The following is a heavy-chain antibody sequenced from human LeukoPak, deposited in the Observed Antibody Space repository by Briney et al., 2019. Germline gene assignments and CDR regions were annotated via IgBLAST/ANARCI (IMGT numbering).Heavy chain of an antibody. CDR3: ARATTGGDFDL. Sequence: GGSLRLSCAASGFTFRNYWMTWVRQAPGKGLEWVANIRQDESEKYYMDSVKGRFTIFRDNAKNSLYLQMNSLRGEDTAVYYCARATTGGDFDLWGQGTLVSVSS. J-gene: IGHJ3*01. V-gene: IGHV3-7*01. D-gene: IGHD1/OR15-1a*01. CDR1: GFTFRNYW. CDR2: IRQDESEK.